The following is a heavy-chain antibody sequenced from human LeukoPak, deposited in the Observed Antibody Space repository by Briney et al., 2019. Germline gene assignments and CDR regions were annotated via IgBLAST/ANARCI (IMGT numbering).Heavy chain of an antibody. J-gene: IGHJ6*03. CDR1: GGAFSSYA. CDR2: IIPIFGTA. V-gene: IGHV1-69*05. D-gene: IGHD3/OR15-3a*01. Sequence: SVKVSCKASGGAFSSYAISWVRQAPGQGLEWMGGIIPIFGTANHAQKFQDRVTITTDESTSTAYMGLSTLRSEDTAVYYCASGQPYYYYYYMDVWGKGTTVTVSS. CDR3: ASGQPYYYYYYMDV.